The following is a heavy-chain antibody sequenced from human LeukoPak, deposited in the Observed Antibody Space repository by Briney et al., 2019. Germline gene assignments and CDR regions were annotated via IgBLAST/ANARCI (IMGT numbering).Heavy chain of an antibody. CDR3: AKDPWEVGATSEIDY. D-gene: IGHD1-26*01. V-gene: IGHV3-30*02. J-gene: IGHJ4*02. CDR2: IRYDASDK. CDR1: GFTFSSYG. Sequence: GGSLRLSCAASGFTFSSYGIHWVRQAPGKGLEWVAFIRYDASDKYYADSVKGRFTISRDNSKNKVYLQMNSLGAEDTAVYYCAKDPWEVGATSEIDYWGQGTLVTVSS.